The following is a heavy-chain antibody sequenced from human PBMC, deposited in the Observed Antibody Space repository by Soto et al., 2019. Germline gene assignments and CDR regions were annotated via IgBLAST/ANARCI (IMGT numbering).Heavy chain of an antibody. J-gene: IGHJ4*02. Sequence: SETLSLTCTVSGGSISPYFWSWIRKSAGKGLEWIGRIYATGTTDYNPSLKSRVMMSVDTSKKQFSLKLRSVTAADTALYYCARTTAVPNTLRSRYFFDYWGQGTLVTVSS. CDR3: ARTTAVPNTLRSRYFFDY. D-gene: IGHD4-17*01. V-gene: IGHV4-4*07. CDR1: GGSISPYF. CDR2: IYATGTT.